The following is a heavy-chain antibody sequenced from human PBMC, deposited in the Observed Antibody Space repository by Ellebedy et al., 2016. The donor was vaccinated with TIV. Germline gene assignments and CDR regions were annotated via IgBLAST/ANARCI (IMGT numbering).Heavy chain of an antibody. CDR2: IKQDGSEK. J-gene: IGHJ4*02. CDR1: GFTFSSYW. V-gene: IGHV3-7*01. Sequence: PGGSLRLSCAASGFTFSSYWMSWVRQAPGKGLEWVANIKQDGSEKYYVDSVKGRFTISRDNAKNSLYLQMNSLRAEDTAVYYCARDLGCWFTPFDYWGQGTLVTVSS. CDR3: ARDLGCWFTPFDY. D-gene: IGHD3-16*01.